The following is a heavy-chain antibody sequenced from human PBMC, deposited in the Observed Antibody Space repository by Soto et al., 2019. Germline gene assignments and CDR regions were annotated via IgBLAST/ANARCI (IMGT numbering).Heavy chain of an antibody. D-gene: IGHD6-6*01. CDR2: IRSKANSYAT. J-gene: IGHJ3*02. V-gene: IGHV3-73*01. CDR1: GFTFSGSA. Sequence: GGSLRLSCAASGFTFSGSAMHWVRQASGKGLEWVGRIRSKANSYATAYAASVKGRFTISRDDSKNTAYLQMNSLKTEDTAVYYCTRGSIAAHPADDAFDIWGQGTMVTVSS. CDR3: TRGSIAAHPADDAFDI.